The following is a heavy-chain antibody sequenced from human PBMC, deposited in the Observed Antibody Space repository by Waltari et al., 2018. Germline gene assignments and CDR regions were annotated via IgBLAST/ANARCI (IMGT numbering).Heavy chain of an antibody. J-gene: IGHJ4*02. CDR1: GIPVNSGFF. V-gene: IGHV4-38-2*01. Sequence: QVQLQESGPGLVHPSETLSLTGAVSGIPVNSGFFWGWIRQAPGVGVEGMGSLYHSGDTYYNPSLESRVTISRDTSKNQFSLKVRSVTAADTALYYCVRRHWEAGYYRDQWGPGTLVTVSS. CDR2: LYHSGDT. D-gene: IGHD3-9*01. CDR3: VRRHWEAGYYRDQ.